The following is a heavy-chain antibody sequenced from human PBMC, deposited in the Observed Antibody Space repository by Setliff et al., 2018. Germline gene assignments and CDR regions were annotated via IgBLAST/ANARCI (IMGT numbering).Heavy chain of an antibody. CDR3: ALEEYTSRWTKRFDP. V-gene: IGHV1-18*01. J-gene: IGHJ5*02. CDR1: GYTFTTYG. CDR2: ISXXXXXX. D-gene: IGHD6-13*01. Sequence: ASVKVSCKASGYTFTTYGVAWVRQAPGQGLEWLGWISXXXXXXXXXXXXXXXVTXXXDTSTNTAYMELRSLRSDDTAVYYCALEEYTSRWTKRFDPWGQGTLVTVSS.